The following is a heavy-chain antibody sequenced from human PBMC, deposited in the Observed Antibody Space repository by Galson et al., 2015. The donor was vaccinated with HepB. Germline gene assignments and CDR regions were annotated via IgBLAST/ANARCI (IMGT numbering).Heavy chain of an antibody. V-gene: IGHV4-34*09. D-gene: IGHD6-13*01. CDR3: ARERSGYSSSWYRVHAFDI. CDR2: INHSGST. J-gene: IGHJ3*02. CDR1: GGSFSGYY. Sequence: QVQLQESGPGLVKPSETLSLTCAAYGGSFSGYYWSWIRQPPGKGLEWIGEINHSGSTNYNPSLKSRVTISVDTSKNQFSLQLNSVTPEDTAVYYCARERSGYSSSWYRVHAFDIWGQGTVVTVSS.